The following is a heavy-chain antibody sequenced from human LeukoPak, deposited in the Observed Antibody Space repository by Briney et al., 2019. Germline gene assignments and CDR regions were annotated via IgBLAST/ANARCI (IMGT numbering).Heavy chain of an antibody. D-gene: IGHD3-10*01. V-gene: IGHV3-48*03. J-gene: IGHJ6*02. CDR1: GFTFSSYE. CDR2: ISSSGRTI. Sequence: GGSLRLSCAASGFTFSSYEFNWVRQAPGKGLEWVSYISSSGRTIFYADSVKGRFTISRDNAKNSLYLQMNSLRAEDTAVYYCARVSTVVRRAMDVWGQGTTVTVSS. CDR3: ARVSTVVRRAMDV.